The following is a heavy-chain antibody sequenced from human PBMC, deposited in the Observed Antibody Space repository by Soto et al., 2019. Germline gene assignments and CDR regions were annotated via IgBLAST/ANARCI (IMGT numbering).Heavy chain of an antibody. CDR1: GFTFSGYG. J-gene: IGHJ4*02. D-gene: IGHD3-16*02. CDR2: ISYDGSNK. Sequence: GGSLRLSCAASGFTFSGYGMHWVRQAPGKGLEWVAVISYDGSNKYYADSVEGRFTISRDNSKNTLYLQMNSLRAEDTAVYYCAKDLSDYIWGSYRYTADYWGQGTLVTVSS. CDR3: AKDLSDYIWGSYRYTADY. V-gene: IGHV3-30*18.